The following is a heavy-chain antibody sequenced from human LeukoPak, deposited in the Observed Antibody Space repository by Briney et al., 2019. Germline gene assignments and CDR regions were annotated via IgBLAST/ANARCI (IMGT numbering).Heavy chain of an antibody. D-gene: IGHD5-24*01. CDR1: GSTFSSYA. CDR3: VNDLGVGYKRGYFDY. CDR2: ISSNGGST. J-gene: IGHJ4*02. Sequence: PGGSLRLSCSVSGSTFSSYAMHWVRQAPGKGLEYVSAISSNGGSTYHADSVKGRFTISRDNSKNTLYLQMSSLRAEDTAVYYCVNDLGVGYKRGYFDYWGQGTLVTVSS. V-gene: IGHV3-64D*09.